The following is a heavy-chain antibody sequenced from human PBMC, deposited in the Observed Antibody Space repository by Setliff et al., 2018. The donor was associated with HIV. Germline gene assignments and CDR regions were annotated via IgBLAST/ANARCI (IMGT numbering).Heavy chain of an antibody. CDR3: AGLIGDDFWSGYNNWFDP. V-gene: IGHV1-69*06. D-gene: IGHD3-3*01. Sequence: SVKVSCKASGDTFSSYAISWVRQAPGQGLEWMGRIIPIFGTTNYAQKFQGRVTFTADKSTSTAYMEMSSLRSEDTAVYYCAGLIGDDFWSGYNNWFDPWGQGTLVTV. CDR2: IIPIFGTT. J-gene: IGHJ5*02. CDR1: GDTFSSYA.